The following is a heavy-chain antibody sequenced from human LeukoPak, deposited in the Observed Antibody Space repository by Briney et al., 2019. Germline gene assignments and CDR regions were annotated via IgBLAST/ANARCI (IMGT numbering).Heavy chain of an antibody. J-gene: IGHJ6*03. Sequence: PGGSLRLSCAASGFIFSIYGMSWVRQAPGQGLEWVAGISGSGGSTYYADSVKGRFTISRDNSENTLYLQMNSLRIEDAGVYYCARPSDHCYYYFYMDVWGQGTTVTVSS. CDR2: ISGSGGST. V-gene: IGHV3-23*01. CDR1: GFIFSIYG. CDR3: ARPSDHCYYYFYMDV.